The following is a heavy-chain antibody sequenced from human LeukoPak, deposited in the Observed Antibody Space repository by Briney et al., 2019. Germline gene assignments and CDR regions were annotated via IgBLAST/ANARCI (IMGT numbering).Heavy chain of an antibody. Sequence: PGGSLRLSCAASGFIFSDSGMHWVRQASGKGLEWVGRIRSKANSYATAYAASVKGRFTISRDDSKNTAYLQMNSLKTEDTAVYYCTRRGDGYNLKDWGQGTLVTVSS. CDR1: GFIFSDSG. CDR3: TRRGDGYNLKD. CDR2: IRSKANSYAT. D-gene: IGHD5-24*01. J-gene: IGHJ4*02. V-gene: IGHV3-73*01.